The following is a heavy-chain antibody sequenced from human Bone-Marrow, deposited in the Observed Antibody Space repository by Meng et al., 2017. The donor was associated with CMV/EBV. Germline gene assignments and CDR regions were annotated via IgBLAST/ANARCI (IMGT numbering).Heavy chain of an antibody. Sequence: ASVKVSCKASGFTLSAYYMHWVRQAPGQGPEWMGWLNPYSGGTNYAQKFQGRVTMTRDTSISTAYMELSRLRSDDTAVYYCARVRDSSGWYHLDYWGQGTLVTVSS. CDR2: LNPYSGGT. D-gene: IGHD6-19*01. CDR1: GFTLSAYY. CDR3: ARVRDSSGWYHLDY. J-gene: IGHJ4*02. V-gene: IGHV1-2*02.